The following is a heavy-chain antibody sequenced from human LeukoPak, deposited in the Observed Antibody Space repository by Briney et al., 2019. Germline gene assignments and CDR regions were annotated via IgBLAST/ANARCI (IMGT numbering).Heavy chain of an antibody. CDR3: ARDPLGSGDY. V-gene: IGHV4-34*01. CDR2: INHSGST. CDR1: GGSFSGYY. Sequence: SETLSLTCAVYGGSFSGYYWSWIRQPPGKGLEWIGEINHSGSTNYKPSLKSRVTISVDTSKNQFSLKLSSVTAADTAVYYCARDPLGSGDYWGQGTLVTVSS. D-gene: IGHD1-26*01. J-gene: IGHJ4*02.